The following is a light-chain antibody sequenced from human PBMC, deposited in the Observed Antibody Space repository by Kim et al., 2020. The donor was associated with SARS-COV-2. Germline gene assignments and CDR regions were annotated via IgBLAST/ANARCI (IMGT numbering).Light chain of an antibody. CDR1: SSDVGGHNT. Sequence: QSALTQPASVSGSPGQSITISCTGTSSDVGGHNTVSWYQQHPGKVPKVIIYNVNKRPSGVSNRISGSKSGNTASLTISGLQAEDEADYYCSSYTLSQTDVFGTGTKGTVL. V-gene: IGLV2-14*01. J-gene: IGLJ1*01. CDR3: SSYTLSQTDV. CDR2: NVN.